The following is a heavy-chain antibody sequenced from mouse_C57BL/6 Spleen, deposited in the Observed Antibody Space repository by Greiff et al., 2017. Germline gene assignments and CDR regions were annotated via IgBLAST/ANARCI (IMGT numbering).Heavy chain of an antibody. CDR2: IYPGSGST. CDR3: ARGGVYEYDGGGYFDY. D-gene: IGHD2-4*01. V-gene: IGHV1-55*01. Sequence: VQLQQPGAELVKPGASVKMSCKASGYTFTSYWITWVKQRPGQGLEWIGDIYPGSGSTNSNEKFKSKATLTVDTSSSTAYMQLSSLASEGSAVYYGARGGVYEYDGGGYFDYWGQGTTLTVSS. J-gene: IGHJ2*01. CDR1: GYTFTSYW.